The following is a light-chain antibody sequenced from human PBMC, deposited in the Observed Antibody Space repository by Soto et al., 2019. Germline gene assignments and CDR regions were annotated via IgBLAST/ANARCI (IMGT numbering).Light chain of an antibody. CDR3: SSFTSSATYV. V-gene: IGLV2-14*01. J-gene: IGLJ1*01. CDR1: SSDIGNYNY. CDR2: DVS. Sequence: QSVLTQPASVSGSPGQSITISCTGTSSDIGNYNYVSWYQQHPGKAPKLMIYDVSNRPSGVSKRFSGSKSGYTASLTISGLQAEDEADYYCSSFTSSATYVFGPGTEVTVL.